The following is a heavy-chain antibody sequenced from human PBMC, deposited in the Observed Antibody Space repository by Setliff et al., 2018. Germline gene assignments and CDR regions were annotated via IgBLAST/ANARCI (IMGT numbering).Heavy chain of an antibody. D-gene: IGHD3-22*01. CDR1: GGSFSGYY. CDR2: IDQSGIT. J-gene: IGHJ3*02. V-gene: IGHV4-34*01. CDR3: ARGRRITMIVVPPGVFDI. Sequence: PSETLSLTCAVYGGSFSGYYWSWIRQPPGKGPEWIGEIDQSGITNYNPSLKSRVTISIDTSKSQFSLRLSSVTATDTAVYYCARGRRITMIVVPPGVFDIWGQGTMVTVSS.